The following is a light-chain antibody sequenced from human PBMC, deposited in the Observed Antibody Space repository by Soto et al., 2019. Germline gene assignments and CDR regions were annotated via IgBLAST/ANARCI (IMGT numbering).Light chain of an antibody. CDR2: GAS. Sequence: EIVMTQSPATLSVSPGERATLSCRASRNINRKLAWYQQKPGQAPRLLISGASTRATGIPARFSGSGSGTEFTLTIRSLQSEDFAVYYCQQYYDYPPLIFGGGTKVDIK. J-gene: IGKJ4*01. CDR3: QQYYDYPPLI. V-gene: IGKV3-15*01. CDR1: RNINRK.